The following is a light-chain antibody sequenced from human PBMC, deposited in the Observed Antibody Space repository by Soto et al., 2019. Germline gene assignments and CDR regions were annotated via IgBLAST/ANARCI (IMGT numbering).Light chain of an antibody. V-gene: IGKV3-15*01. CDR2: DAS. Sequence: ESMLTQSPATLSLSPGDRATLSCRASQSVRTYLAWYQQKPGQAPRLLMYDASTRATGIPARFSGSGSGTEFTLTISSLQSEDFAVYYCQQYNNWWTFGQGTKVDIK. CDR1: QSVRTY. J-gene: IGKJ1*01. CDR3: QQYNNWWT.